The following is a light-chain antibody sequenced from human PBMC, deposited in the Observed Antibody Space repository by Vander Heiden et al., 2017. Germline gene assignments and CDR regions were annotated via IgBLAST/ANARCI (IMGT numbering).Light chain of an antibody. CDR3: QVWDSNSDHYV. J-gene: IGLJ1*01. CDR1: KIRSKS. Sequence: YMATQPPSVSVAPGQTATITRGGTKIRSKSLHWYQHKPGQAPVLVVYDDSDRPSGIPGRFSGSNSGNTATLTISRVEAGDEADYYCQVWDSNSDHYVFGTGTKVTVL. V-gene: IGLV3-21*02. CDR2: DDS.